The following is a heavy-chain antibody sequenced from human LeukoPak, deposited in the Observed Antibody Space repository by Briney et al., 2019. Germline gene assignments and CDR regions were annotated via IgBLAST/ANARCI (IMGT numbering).Heavy chain of an antibody. J-gene: IGHJ4*02. D-gene: IGHD5-12*01. Sequence: SETLSLTCTVSGGSISSYYWSWLRQPPGKGPEWIGYIYYSGSTNYNTSLKSRVTISVDTSKNQFSLKLSSVTAADTAVYYCARDTRRDGYNYFDYWGQGTLVTVSS. V-gene: IGHV4-59*01. CDR1: GGSISSYY. CDR2: IYYSGST. CDR3: ARDTRRDGYNYFDY.